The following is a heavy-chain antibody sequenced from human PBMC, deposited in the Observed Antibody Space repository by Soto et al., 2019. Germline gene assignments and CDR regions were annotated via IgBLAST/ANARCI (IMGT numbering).Heavy chain of an antibody. CDR3: ARDPYYYGSGAYTYFDY. J-gene: IGHJ4*02. D-gene: IGHD3-10*01. CDR2: IIPIFGTA. V-gene: IGHV1-69*13. Sequence: VASVKVSCKASGGTFSSYAISWVRQAPGQGLEWMGGIIPIFGTANYAQKFQGRVTITADESTSTAYMELSSLRSEDTAVYYCARDPYYYGSGAYTYFDYWGQGTLVTVSS. CDR1: GGTFSSYA.